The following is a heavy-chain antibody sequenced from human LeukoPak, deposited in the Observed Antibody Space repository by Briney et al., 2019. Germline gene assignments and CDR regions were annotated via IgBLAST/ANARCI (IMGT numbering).Heavy chain of an antibody. CDR2: INPNSGGT. CDR1: GYTFTSYD. J-gene: IGHJ4*02. CDR3: ARNAVLLWFGGQGYFDY. V-gene: IGHV1-2*02. D-gene: IGHD3-10*01. Sequence: ASVKVSCKASGYTFTSYDISWVRQAPGQGLEWMGWINPNSGGTNYAQKFQGRVTMTRDTSISTAYMELSRLRSDDTAVYYCARNAVLLWFGGQGYFDYWGQGTLVTVSS.